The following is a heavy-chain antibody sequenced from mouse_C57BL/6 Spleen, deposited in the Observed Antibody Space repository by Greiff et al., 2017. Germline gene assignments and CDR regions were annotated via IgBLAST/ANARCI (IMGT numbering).Heavy chain of an antibody. CDR1: GFTFSSYA. V-gene: IGHV5-9-1*02. Sequence: EVKLVESGEGLVKPGGSLKLSCAASGFTFSSYAMSWVRQTPEKRLEWVAYISSGGDYIYYADTVKGRFTISRDNARNTLYLQMSSLKSEDTAMYYCTRERRNSSWFAYWGQGTLVTVSA. CDR3: TRERRNSSWFAY. CDR2: ISSGGDYI. J-gene: IGHJ3*01.